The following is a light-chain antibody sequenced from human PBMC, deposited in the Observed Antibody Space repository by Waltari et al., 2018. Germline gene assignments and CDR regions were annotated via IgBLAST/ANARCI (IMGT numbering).Light chain of an antibody. Sequence: DIVMTQSPDSLAVSLGERATINCQSSQSVLYSSNNLNYLAWYQQKPGQPPKLLIYWASTRESVVPDRFSGSGSGTDFTLTISSLQAEDVAVYYCQQFYSTPYTFGQGTKLEIK. J-gene: IGKJ2*01. V-gene: IGKV4-1*01. CDR1: QSVLYSSNNLNY. CDR2: WAS. CDR3: QQFYSTPYT.